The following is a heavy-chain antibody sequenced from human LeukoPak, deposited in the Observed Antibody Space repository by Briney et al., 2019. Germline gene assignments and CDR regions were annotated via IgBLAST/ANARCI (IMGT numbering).Heavy chain of an antibody. CDR2: ISGSGGST. CDR1: GFTFSSFG. D-gene: IGHD3-9*01. Sequence: GGSLRLSCAASGFTFSSFGMSWVRHAPGKGLEWVSAISGSGGSTSYADSVKGRFTISRDNSKNTLYLQMNSLRAEDTAVYYCAKCILTGYYKGYMDVWGKGTTVTISS. V-gene: IGHV3-23*01. CDR3: AKCILTGYYKGYMDV. J-gene: IGHJ6*03.